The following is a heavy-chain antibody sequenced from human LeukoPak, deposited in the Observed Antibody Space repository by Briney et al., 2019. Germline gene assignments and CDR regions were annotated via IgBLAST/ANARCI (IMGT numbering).Heavy chain of an antibody. D-gene: IGHD3-22*01. CDR2: INPCGGST. Sequence: ASVKVSCKASGYTFTSYYMHWVRQAPGQGLEWMGIINPCGGSTSYAQKFQGRVTMTRDTSTSTVYMELSSLRSEDTAVYYCARGPPTYYYDSSGYSYFQHWGQGTLVTVSS. CDR3: ARGPPTYYYDSSGYSYFQH. V-gene: IGHV1-46*01. CDR1: GYTFTSYY. J-gene: IGHJ1*01.